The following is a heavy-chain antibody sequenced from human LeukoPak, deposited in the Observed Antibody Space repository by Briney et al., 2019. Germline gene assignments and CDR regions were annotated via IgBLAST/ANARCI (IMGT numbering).Heavy chain of an antibody. Sequence: GGSLRLSCAASGFTFSESWMTWVYQVPGLGLEWVAHINHEGGGIQYVDSVKGRFTISRDNAKGSVYLQMNSLRAEDTAIYHCATYINWVAGDVWGQGTTVIVSS. CDR1: GFTFSESW. CDR2: INHEGGGI. CDR3: ATYINWVAGDV. J-gene: IGHJ6*02. D-gene: IGHD1-1*01. V-gene: IGHV3-7*01.